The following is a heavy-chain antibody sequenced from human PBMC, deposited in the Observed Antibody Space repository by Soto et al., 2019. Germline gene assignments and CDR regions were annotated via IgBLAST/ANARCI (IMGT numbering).Heavy chain of an antibody. CDR1: GFTFTSSA. J-gene: IGHJ4*02. CDR3: AAQDYYDSSGYYFDY. V-gene: IGHV1-58*01. D-gene: IGHD3-22*01. CDR2: IVVGSGNT. Sequence: SVKVSCKASGFTFTSSAVQWVRQARGQRLEWIGWIVVGSGNTNYAQKFQERVTITRDMSTSTAYMELSSLRSEDTAVYYCAAQDYYDSSGYYFDYWGQGTLVTVSS.